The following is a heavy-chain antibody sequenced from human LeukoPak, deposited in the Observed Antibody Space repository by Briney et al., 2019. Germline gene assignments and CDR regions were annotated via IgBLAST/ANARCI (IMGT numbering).Heavy chain of an antibody. CDR1: GYTFTSYG. CDR2: ISAYNGNT. D-gene: IGHD2-2*03. J-gene: IGHJ6*02. Sequence: ASVKVSCKASGYTFTSYGISWVRQAPGQGLEWMGWISAYNGNTNYAQKLQGRVTMTTDTSTSTAYMELRSLRSDDTAVYYCAREMDIVVVPPSENYYYGMDVWGQGTTATVSS. CDR3: AREMDIVVVPPSENYYYGMDV. V-gene: IGHV1-18*01.